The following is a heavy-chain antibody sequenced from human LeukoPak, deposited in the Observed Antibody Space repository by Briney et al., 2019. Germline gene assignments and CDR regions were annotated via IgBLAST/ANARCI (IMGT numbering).Heavy chain of an antibody. D-gene: IGHD3-3*01. CDR3: ARAYDFWSGSYGMDV. CDR2: MNPNSGNT. V-gene: IGHV1-8*01. Sequence: ASVKVSCKASGYTFTSYDINWVRQATGQGLEWMGWMNPNSGNTGYAQKFQGRVTMTRNTSISTAYMEPSSLRSEDTAVYYCARAYDFWSGSYGMDVWGQGTTVTVSS. J-gene: IGHJ6*02. CDR1: GYTFTSYD.